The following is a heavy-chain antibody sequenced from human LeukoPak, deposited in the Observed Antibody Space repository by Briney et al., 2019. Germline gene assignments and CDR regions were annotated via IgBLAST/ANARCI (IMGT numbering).Heavy chain of an antibody. CDR1: GFTFSTYV. CDR2: IKPDGSAG. J-gene: IGHJ4*02. V-gene: IGHV3-7*01. D-gene: IGHD6-13*01. Sequence: GGSLRLSCAASGFTFSTYVMSWVRHVPGRGLDWVANIKPDGSAGYYAASVKGRFTVSRDNAKNSLYLQMNSLRVEDTAVYYCARANNSSWHNWGQGTLVTVAS. CDR3: ARANNSSWHN.